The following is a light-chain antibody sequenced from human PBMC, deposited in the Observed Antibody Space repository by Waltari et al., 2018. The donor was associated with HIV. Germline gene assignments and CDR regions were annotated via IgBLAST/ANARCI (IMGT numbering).Light chain of an antibody. J-gene: IGLJ3*02. V-gene: IGLV2-11*01. CDR2: DLN. CDR3: CSCAGSYTWV. CDR1: SSHVGGYKF. Sequence: QSALTQSRPVSGSPGQSVPIPCTGPSSHVGGYKFVPWYQQHPGKVPKLMIYDLNKRPSGVPDRFSGSKSANTASLTISGLQAEDEADYYCCSCAGSYTWVFGGGTKLTVL.